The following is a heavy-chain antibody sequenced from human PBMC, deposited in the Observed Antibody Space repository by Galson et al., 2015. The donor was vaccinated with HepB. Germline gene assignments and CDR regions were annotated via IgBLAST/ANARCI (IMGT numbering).Heavy chain of an antibody. D-gene: IGHD3-16*02. CDR3: AKGPMITFGGVIVDY. V-gene: IGHV3-23*01. J-gene: IGHJ4*02. CDR1: GFAFSSYA. Sequence: SLRLSCAASGFAFSSYAMSWVRQAPGKGLEWVSAISGSGGSTYYADSVKGRFTISRDNSKNTLYLQMNSLRAEDTAVYYCAKGPMITFGGVIVDYWGQGTLVTVSS. CDR2: ISGSGGST.